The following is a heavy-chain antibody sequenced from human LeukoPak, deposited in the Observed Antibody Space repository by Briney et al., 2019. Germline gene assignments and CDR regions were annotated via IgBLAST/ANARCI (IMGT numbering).Heavy chain of an antibody. J-gene: IGHJ4*02. D-gene: IGHD3-3*01. Sequence: PGGSLRLSCVASGFTFNTYNMHWVRQAPGKGLEWVSTISSSASTYNYYADSVKGRFTISRDNAKNLLYLQMNSLRAEDTAVFYCARGTNWSPLDFDYWGRGILVTVSS. V-gene: IGHV3-21*06. CDR3: ARGTNWSPLDFDY. CDR1: GFTFNTYN. CDR2: ISSSASTYN.